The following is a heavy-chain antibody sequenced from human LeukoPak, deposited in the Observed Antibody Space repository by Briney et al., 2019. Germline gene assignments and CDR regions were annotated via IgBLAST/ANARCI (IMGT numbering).Heavy chain of an antibody. D-gene: IGHD6-13*01. CDR3: ARGVYIAAAQYGY. J-gene: IGHJ4*02. V-gene: IGHV4-34*01. Sequence: PSETLSLTCAVYGGPFSGNYWSWIRQPPGKGLEWIGEINHSGNTNYNPSLKSRVTISVDTSKNQFSLKLSSVTAADTAVYYCARGVYIAAAQYGYWGQGTLVTVSS. CDR2: INHSGNT. CDR1: GGPFSGNY.